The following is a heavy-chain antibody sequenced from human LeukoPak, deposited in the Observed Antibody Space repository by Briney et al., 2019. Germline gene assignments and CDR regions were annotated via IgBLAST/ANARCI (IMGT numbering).Heavy chain of an antibody. CDR1: GYTFTGYF. Sequence: ASVKVSCKTSGYTFTGYFLYWVRQAPGQGLEWVGRIDPNSGGTNYAQKFQGRVTMTRDTTINTAYMELSRLTSDDTAVYYCAKDLEWELLELGAFDIWGQGTMVTVSS. CDR3: AKDLEWELLELGAFDI. D-gene: IGHD1-26*01. J-gene: IGHJ3*02. CDR2: IDPNSGGT. V-gene: IGHV1-2*06.